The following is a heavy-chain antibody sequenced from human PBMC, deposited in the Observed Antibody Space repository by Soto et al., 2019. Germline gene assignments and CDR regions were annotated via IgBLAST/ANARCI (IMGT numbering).Heavy chain of an antibody. CDR3: ARDTGSGSYYHSGMDV. V-gene: IGHV4-59*01. CDR1: GGSISSYY. J-gene: IGHJ6*02. Sequence: SETLSLTCTVSGGSISSYYWSWIRQPPGKGLEWIAYMSYSGSTKYNPSLKSRVTISVDTSKNQCSLKLSSVTAADTAVYYCARDTGSGSYYHSGMDVWGQGTTVTVSS. D-gene: IGHD3-10*01. CDR2: MSYSGST.